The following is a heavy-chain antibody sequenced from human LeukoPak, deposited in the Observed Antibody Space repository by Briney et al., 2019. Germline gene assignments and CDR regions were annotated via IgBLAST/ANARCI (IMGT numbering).Heavy chain of an antibody. Sequence: SETLSLTCTVSGGSISSYYWSWIRQPPGKGLEWIGSIYYSGSTNYNPSLKSRVTISVDTSKNQFSLKLSSVTAADTAVYYCARRGPPRTMLRGVKSGWFDPWGQGTLVTVSS. J-gene: IGHJ5*02. CDR1: GGSISSYY. D-gene: IGHD3-10*01. CDR2: IYYSGST. CDR3: ARRGPPRTMLRGVKSGWFDP. V-gene: IGHV4-59*01.